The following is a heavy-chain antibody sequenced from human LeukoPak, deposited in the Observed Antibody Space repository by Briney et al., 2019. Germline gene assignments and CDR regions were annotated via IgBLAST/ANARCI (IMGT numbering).Heavy chain of an antibody. V-gene: IGHV4-31*03. J-gene: IGHJ4*02. Sequence: SETLSLTCTVSGASISSGGYYCSWIRQHPGKGLEWIGYISYSGSTYYNPSLKSRVTISVDTSKNQFSLKLNSVTAADTAVYYCAKQAVEGWYLGQFDYWGQGTLVTVSS. CDR2: ISYSGST. D-gene: IGHD2-15*01. CDR1: GASISSGGYY. CDR3: AKQAVEGWYLGQFDY.